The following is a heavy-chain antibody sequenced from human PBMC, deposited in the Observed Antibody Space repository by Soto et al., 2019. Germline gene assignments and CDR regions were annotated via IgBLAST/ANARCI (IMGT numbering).Heavy chain of an antibody. CDR1: GGSLSGYY. CDR3: ARVRVYGRSWYAYFDH. J-gene: IGHJ4*02. CDR2: IFGESNHSESI. Sequence: SETLSLTCAVYGGSLSGYYWSWIRQPPGKGLEWIGEIFGESNHSESIKYNPSLKSRATISIDTSKNQLSLKLSSATAADTAVYYCARVRVYGRSWYAYFDHWGQGALVTVSS. D-gene: IGHD6-13*01. V-gene: IGHV4-34*01.